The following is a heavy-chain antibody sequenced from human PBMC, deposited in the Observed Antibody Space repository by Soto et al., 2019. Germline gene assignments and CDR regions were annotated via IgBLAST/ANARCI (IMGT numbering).Heavy chain of an antibody. J-gene: IGHJ5*02. V-gene: IGHV3-30-3*01. D-gene: IGHD6-13*01. CDR1: GFTFSSYA. CDR2: ISYDGSNK. Sequence: QVQLVESGGGVVQPGRSLRLSCAASGFTFSSYAMHWVRQAPGKGLEWVAVISYDGSNKYYADSVKGRFTISRDNSKNTLYLQMNILRDEDTPGYYCARDRGSSWSMGGWFDPWGQGTLVTVSS. CDR3: ARDRGSSWSMGGWFDP.